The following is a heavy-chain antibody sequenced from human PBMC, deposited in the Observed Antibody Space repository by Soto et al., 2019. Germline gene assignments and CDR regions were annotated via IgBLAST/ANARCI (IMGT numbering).Heavy chain of an antibody. D-gene: IGHD3-9*01. CDR2: VYYSGST. CDR1: GGSGSSSSYY. J-gene: IGHJ4*02. CDR3: GRLEGLATISYYFDY. Sequence: LETLPHTWTVSGGSGSSSSYYWGWVRKPPGKGLEWIGSVYYSGSTYYNPSLESRVTISVDKSKNQFSLKLMSLSAADTAVYYCGRLEGLATISYYFDYWGQGALVTVSS. V-gene: IGHV4-39*01.